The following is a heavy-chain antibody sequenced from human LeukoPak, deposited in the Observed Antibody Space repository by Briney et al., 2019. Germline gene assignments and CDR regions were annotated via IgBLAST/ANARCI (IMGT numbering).Heavy chain of an antibody. V-gene: IGHV3-23*01. CDR2: ISGSGGST. CDR1: GFTFSSYA. D-gene: IGHD2-2*01. J-gene: IGHJ4*02. Sequence: GGSLRLSCAASGFTFSSYAMSWVRQAPGKGLEWVSAISGSGGSTYYADSVKGRFTISRDNSKNTLYLQMNSLRAEDMAVYYCAKDGGYCSSTSCRSDYWGQGTLVTVSS. CDR3: AKDGGYCSSTSCRSDY.